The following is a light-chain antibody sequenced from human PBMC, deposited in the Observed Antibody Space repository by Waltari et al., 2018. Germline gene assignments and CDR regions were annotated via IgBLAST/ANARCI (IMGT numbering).Light chain of an antibody. Sequence: ILLTQSLATLSVSPGERATLSCRASQNIDTRLAWYQHKPGQAPRLLIYGASTRAADIPARFSGSGFGTDFSLTINSLQSEDFAVYYCQQYLQWPPAITFGLGTRLDFK. CDR1: QNIDTR. J-gene: IGKJ5*01. CDR2: GAS. V-gene: IGKV3-15*01. CDR3: QQYLQWPPAIT.